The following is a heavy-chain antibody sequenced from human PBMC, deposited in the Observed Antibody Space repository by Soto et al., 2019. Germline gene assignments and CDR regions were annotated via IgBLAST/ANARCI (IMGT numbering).Heavy chain of an antibody. D-gene: IGHD3-3*01. J-gene: IGHJ4*02. CDR2: ISGSGGST. CDR1: GFTFSSYA. Sequence: QPGGSLSLSCAASGFTFSSYAMSWVRQAPGKGLEWVSAISGSGGSTYYADSVKGRFTISRDNSKNTLYLQMNSLRAEDTAVYYCAKRAYDFWSGYPLPAVDYWGQGTLVTVSS. V-gene: IGHV3-23*01. CDR3: AKRAYDFWSGYPLPAVDY.